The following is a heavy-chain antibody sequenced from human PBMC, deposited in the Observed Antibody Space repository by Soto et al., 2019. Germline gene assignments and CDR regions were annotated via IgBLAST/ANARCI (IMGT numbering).Heavy chain of an antibody. V-gene: IGHV3-23*01. J-gene: IGHJ4*02. CDR2: ISGSGNSP. Sequence: GVSLRLSCAASGFTFSSYAMSWVRQAPGKGLEWVSAISGSGNSPYYADSVKGRFTFSRDNSKNTVYLQMNSLRAEDTAVYYCAKVRARGIVVVPAAIYDYWGQGTLV. D-gene: IGHD2-2*01. CDR3: AKVRARGIVVVPAAIYDY. CDR1: GFTFSSYA.